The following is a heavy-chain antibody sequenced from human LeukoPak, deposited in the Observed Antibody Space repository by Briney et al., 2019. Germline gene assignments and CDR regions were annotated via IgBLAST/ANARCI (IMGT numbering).Heavy chain of an antibody. V-gene: IGHV4-31*03. CDR1: GGPISSGGYY. CDR2: IYYSGST. CDR3: ARDPHSSGWHDAFDI. D-gene: IGHD6-19*01. Sequence: PSQTLSLTCTVSGGPISSGGYYWSWIRQHPGKGLEWIGYIYYSGSTYYNPSLKSRVTISVDTSKNQFSLKLSSVTAADTAVYYCARDPHSSGWHDAFDIWGQGTMVTVSS. J-gene: IGHJ3*02.